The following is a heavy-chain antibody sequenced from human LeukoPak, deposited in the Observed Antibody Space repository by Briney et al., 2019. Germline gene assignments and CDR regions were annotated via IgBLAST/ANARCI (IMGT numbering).Heavy chain of an antibody. CDR3: ARTYYYDSSGLNWFDP. V-gene: IGHV5-51*01. CDR1: GYIFTSYW. J-gene: IGHJ5*02. CDR2: IYPGDSDT. Sequence: GESLKISCKGSGYIFTSYWIGWVRQVPGKGLEWMGIIYPGDSDTRYSPSFQGQVTISADKSISTAYLQWSSLKASDTAMYYCARTYYYDSSGLNWFDPWGQGTLVTVS. D-gene: IGHD3-22*01.